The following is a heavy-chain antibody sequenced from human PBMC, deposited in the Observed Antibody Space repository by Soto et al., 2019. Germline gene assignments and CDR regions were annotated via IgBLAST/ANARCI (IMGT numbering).Heavy chain of an antibody. CDR2: IYWDDDK. V-gene: IGHV2-5*02. CDR3: AHGWRWLQSWDY. D-gene: IGHD3-3*01. Sequence: QITLKESGPTLVKPTQTLTLTCTFSGFSLSTSGVGVGWIRQPPGKALEWLALIYWDDDKRYSPSLKSRLTITKDTSKNQLVLTMTNMDPVDTATYYCAHGWRWLQSWDYWGQGTLVTVSS. CDR1: GFSLSTSGVG. J-gene: IGHJ4*02.